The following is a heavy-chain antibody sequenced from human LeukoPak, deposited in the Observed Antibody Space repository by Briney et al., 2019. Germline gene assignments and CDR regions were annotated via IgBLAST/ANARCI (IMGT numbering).Heavy chain of an antibody. CDR1: GYSISSGYY. J-gene: IGHJ5*02. V-gene: IGHV4-38-2*01. CDR3: ARHEICNSSGYYYKYCWFDP. Sequence: PSETLSLTCAVSGYSISSGYYWGWIRQPPGKGLEWIGSIYHSGSTYYNPSLKSRLTISVDTSKNQFSLKLSSVTAADTAVYYCARHEICNSSGYYYKYCWFDPWGQGTLVTVSS. CDR2: IYHSGST. D-gene: IGHD3-22*01.